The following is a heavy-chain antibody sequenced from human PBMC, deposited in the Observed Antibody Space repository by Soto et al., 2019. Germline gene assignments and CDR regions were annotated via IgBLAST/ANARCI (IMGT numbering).Heavy chain of an antibody. J-gene: IGHJ4*02. CDR2: IYHSGST. CDR3: ARDSDYGDYYFDY. D-gene: IGHD4-17*01. V-gene: IGHV4-30-2*01. Sequence: SETLSLTCAVSGGSISSGGYSWGWIRQPPGKGLEWIGYIYHSGSTYYNPSLKSRVTISLDMSRNHFSLNLSSVTAADTAVYYCARDSDYGDYYFDYWGQGTLVTVSS. CDR1: GGSISSGGYS.